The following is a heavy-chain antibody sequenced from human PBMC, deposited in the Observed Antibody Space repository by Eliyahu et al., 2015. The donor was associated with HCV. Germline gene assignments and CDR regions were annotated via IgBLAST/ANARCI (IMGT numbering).Heavy chain of an antibody. CDR3: TTDFSTLTPNYDF. D-gene: IGHD4-11*01. V-gene: IGHV3-15*01. CDR1: GFTFTSAW. Sequence: EVHLVESGGGLVKPGGSLRLSCAASGFTFTSAWMSWVRQAPGKGLGWVGRIKSKTDGGTTDYAEFVKGRFTISRDDSKNALYLQMSSLKDEDTALYYCTTDFSTLTPNYDFWGQGALVTVSS. J-gene: IGHJ4*02. CDR2: IKSKTDGGTT.